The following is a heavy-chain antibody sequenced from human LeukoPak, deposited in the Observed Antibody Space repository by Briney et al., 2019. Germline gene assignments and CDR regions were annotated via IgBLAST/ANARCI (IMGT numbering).Heavy chain of an antibody. J-gene: IGHJ4*02. V-gene: IGHV1-2*02. Sequence: ASVKVSCKTSGYPFTGYYMHWVRQAPGQGLEWMGWINPGSGDTNYAQNFQGRVTMTRDTSISTAYMELSGLRSDDTAVYYCARDQAYGGPTSNFDYWGQGTLVTVSS. D-gene: IGHD1-26*01. CDR1: GYPFTGYY. CDR3: ARDQAYGGPTSNFDY. CDR2: INPGSGDT.